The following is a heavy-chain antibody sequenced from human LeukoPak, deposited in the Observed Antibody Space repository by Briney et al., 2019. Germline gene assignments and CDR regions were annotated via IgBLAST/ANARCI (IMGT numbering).Heavy chain of an antibody. CDR1: GFTFGDYD. CDR2: IRSKAYGGTP. D-gene: IGHD3-22*01. Sequence: GGSLRLSCTASGFTFGDYDMSWFRQAPGKGLEWVGFIRSKAYGGTPEYAASVKGRFTISRDDSKSIAYLQMNSLKTEDTAVYYCTREITMIVVVIPHDAFDIWGQGTMVTVSS. J-gene: IGHJ3*02. V-gene: IGHV3-49*03. CDR3: TREITMIVVVIPHDAFDI.